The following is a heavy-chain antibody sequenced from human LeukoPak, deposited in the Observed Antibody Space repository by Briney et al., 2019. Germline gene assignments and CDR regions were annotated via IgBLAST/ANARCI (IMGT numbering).Heavy chain of an antibody. CDR3: ASGQLRYFDWLLRFDY. J-gene: IGHJ4*02. CDR1: GFTFSSYA. CDR2: ISYDGSNK. V-gene: IGHV3-30*04. D-gene: IGHD3-9*01. Sequence: GGSLRLSCAASGFTFSSYAMHWVRQAPGKGLEWVAVISYDGSNKYYADSVKGRFTISRDNSKNTLYLQMNSLRAEDTAVHYCASGQLRYFDWLLRFDYWGQGTLVTVSS.